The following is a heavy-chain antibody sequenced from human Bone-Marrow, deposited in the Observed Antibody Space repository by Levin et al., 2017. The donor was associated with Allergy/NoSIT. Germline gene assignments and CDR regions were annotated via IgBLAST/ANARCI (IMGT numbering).Heavy chain of an antibody. J-gene: IGHJ4*02. D-gene: IGHD6-19*01. Sequence: GESLKISCEASGFTFRDHSFNWVRQAPERGLEWVAYISSGATTLTYADSVKGRFSVSRDNGKNSVYLQMNTLRADDTALYFCVRDVSGFANWGQGTQVIVSS. V-gene: IGHV3-48*01. CDR3: VRDVSGFAN. CDR2: ISSGATTL. CDR1: GFTFRDHS.